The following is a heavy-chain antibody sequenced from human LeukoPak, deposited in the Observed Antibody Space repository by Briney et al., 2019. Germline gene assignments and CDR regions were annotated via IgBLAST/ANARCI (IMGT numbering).Heavy chain of an antibody. D-gene: IGHD3-10*01. J-gene: IGHJ4*02. Sequence: GGSLRLSCAASGFTFSSYSMNWVRQAPGKGLEWVSSISSSSSYIYYADSVKGRFTISRDNSKNTLYLQMKSLRAEDTAVYFCGMHVEQLRNYYGSGTHARDFWGQGTLVTVSS. CDR1: GFTFSSYS. CDR2: ISSSSSYI. V-gene: IGHV3-21*04. CDR3: GMHVEQLRNYYGSGTHARDF.